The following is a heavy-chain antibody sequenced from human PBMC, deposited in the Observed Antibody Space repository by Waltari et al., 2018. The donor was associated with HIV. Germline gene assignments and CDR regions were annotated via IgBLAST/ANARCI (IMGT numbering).Heavy chain of an antibody. CDR1: GSTPPELP. V-gene: IGHV1-24*01. CDR2: FDPEDDET. Sequence: QVQLVQSGAEVKKPGASVKVSCKVSGSTPPELPLHWARQAPGKGLEWMGNFDPEDDETIYAQKFQGRITMTEDTSSDTAYMELSSLTSGDTAVYYCATDFSGMVRAYSYYSLDVWGQGTTVTVSS. J-gene: IGHJ6*02. CDR3: ATDFSGMVRAYSYYSLDV. D-gene: IGHD3-10*01.